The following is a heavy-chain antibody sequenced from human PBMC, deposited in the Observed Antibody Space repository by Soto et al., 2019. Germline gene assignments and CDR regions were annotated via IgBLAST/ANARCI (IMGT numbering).Heavy chain of an antibody. CDR2: INHSGST. Sequence: SETLSLTCAVYGGSFSGYYWSWIRQPPGKGLEWIGEINHSGSTNYNPSLKSRVTISVDTSKNQFSLKLSSVTAADTSVYYCARPLSLGDCRSTSCPQYMDVWGQGTTVTVSS. V-gene: IGHV4-34*01. CDR3: ARPLSLGDCRSTSCPQYMDV. D-gene: IGHD2-2*01. J-gene: IGHJ6*02. CDR1: GGSFSGYY.